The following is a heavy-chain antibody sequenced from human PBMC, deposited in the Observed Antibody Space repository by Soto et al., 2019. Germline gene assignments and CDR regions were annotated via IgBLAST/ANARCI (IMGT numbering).Heavy chain of an antibody. V-gene: IGHV1-2*02. CDR1: VFSVDTTYC. Sequence: VASVKVSCKASVFSVDTTYCIHWVRRAPGQGLEWMGSINPNSGDTNYAQNFQGRVTMTRDTSISTAYMEVSSLTSDDTAVYYCGSPRSGPSPDVGHWGHGTVVTVPQ. D-gene: IGHD2-15*01. J-gene: IGHJ4*01. CDR3: GSPRSGPSPDVGH. CDR2: INPNSGDT.